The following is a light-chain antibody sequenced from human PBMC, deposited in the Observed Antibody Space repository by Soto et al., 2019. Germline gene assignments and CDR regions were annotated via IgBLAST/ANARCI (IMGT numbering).Light chain of an antibody. J-gene: IGKJ1*01. CDR2: EVF. Sequence: DIVMTQTPLSLSVTPGQPASISCKSSQNLVYSDGKTYLYWYLQKPGQSPQLLIYEVFNRFSGVPDRFSGSGSGTDFTLNISRVEAEDVGVYYCMQSLELPRTFGQGTKVEIK. CDR1: QNLVYSDGKTY. V-gene: IGKV2D-29*02. CDR3: MQSLELPRT.